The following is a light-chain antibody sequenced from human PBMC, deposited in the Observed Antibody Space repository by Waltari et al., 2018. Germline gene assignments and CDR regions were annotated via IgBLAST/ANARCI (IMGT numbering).Light chain of an antibody. CDR2: GTF. CDR3: LQDYAYPRT. Sequence: AIEMTQSPSSLSASVGDRVTITCRASQGSANDLGWYQQKPGKAPNLLIYGTFNLQSGVPSRLRGSASGTDFTLTISGLQPEDFGTYYCLQDYAYPRTFGQGTTVEIK. CDR1: QGSAND. J-gene: IGKJ1*01. V-gene: IGKV1-6*01.